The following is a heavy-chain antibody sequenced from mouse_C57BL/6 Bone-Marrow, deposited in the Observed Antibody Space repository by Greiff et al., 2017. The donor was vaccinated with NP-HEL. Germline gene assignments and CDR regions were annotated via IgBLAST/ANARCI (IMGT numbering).Heavy chain of an antibody. CDR2: VYPRSGNT. V-gene: IGHV1-81*01. Sequence: VQLQQSGAELARPGASVKLSCKASGYTFTSYGISWVKQRTGQGLEWIGEVYPRSGNTYYNEKFKGKATLTADKSSSTAYMELRRLTSEDSAVYFCAFSSYFDYWGQGTTLTVSS. J-gene: IGHJ2*01. CDR1: GYTFTSYG. CDR3: AFSSYFDY.